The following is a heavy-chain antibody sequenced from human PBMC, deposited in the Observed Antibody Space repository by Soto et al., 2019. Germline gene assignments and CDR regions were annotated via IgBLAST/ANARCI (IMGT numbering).Heavy chain of an antibody. CDR2: ISAYNGNT. CDR1: GYTFTSYG. Sequence: GASVKVSCKASGYTFTSYGISWVRQAPGQGLEGMGWISAYNGNTNYAQKLQGRVTMTTDTSTSTAYMELRSLRSDDTAVYYCARDRKETGIPPYYYGMDVWGQGTTVTVSS. J-gene: IGHJ6*02. V-gene: IGHV1-18*01. CDR3: ARDRKETGIPPYYYGMDV.